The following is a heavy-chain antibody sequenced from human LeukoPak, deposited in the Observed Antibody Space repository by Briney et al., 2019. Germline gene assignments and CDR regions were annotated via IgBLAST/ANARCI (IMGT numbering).Heavy chain of an antibody. J-gene: IGHJ5*02. CDR3: ARVPYSSSSVWFDP. CDR2: IYYSGST. CDR1: GGSISSGGYY. D-gene: IGHD6-6*01. Sequence: SETLSLTCTVSGGSISSGGYYWRWIRQHPGKGLEWIGYIYYSGSTYYNPSLKSRVTISVDTSKNQFSLKLSSVTAADTAVYYCARVPYSSSSVWFDPWGQGTLVTVSS. V-gene: IGHV4-31*03.